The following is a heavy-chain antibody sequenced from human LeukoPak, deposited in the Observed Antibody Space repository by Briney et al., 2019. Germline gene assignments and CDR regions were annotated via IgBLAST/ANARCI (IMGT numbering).Heavy chain of an antibody. J-gene: IGHJ5*02. D-gene: IGHD2-21*02. Sequence: GGSLRLSCAASGFTFSSYWMSWVRQAPGKGLEWVANIKQDGSEKYYVDSVKGRFTISRDISKNTLLLQMNSLRAEDTAVYYCARGGDPTYNWFDPWGQGTPVTVSS. CDR1: GFTFSSYW. CDR2: IKQDGSEK. CDR3: ARGGDPTYNWFDP. V-gene: IGHV3-7*01.